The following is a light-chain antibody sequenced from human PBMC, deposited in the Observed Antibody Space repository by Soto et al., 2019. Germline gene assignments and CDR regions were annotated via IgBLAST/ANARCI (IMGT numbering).Light chain of an antibody. CDR1: QAISDY. Sequence: DIQMTQSPSXLSXSVGDRVXITCRASQAISDYLAWFQQKPGKAPKSLIYRASTLQGGVPSRFRGSGSGTYFTLTINSLQPEDFATYYCQQFHSWPRTFGGGTRVEIK. J-gene: IGKJ4*01. CDR3: QQFHSWPRT. V-gene: IGKV1-16*01. CDR2: RAS.